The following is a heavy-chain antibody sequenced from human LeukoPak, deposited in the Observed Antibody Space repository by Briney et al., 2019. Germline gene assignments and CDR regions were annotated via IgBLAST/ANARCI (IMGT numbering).Heavy chain of an antibody. CDR1: GGSISSSNW. J-gene: IGHJ5*02. CDR2: IYHSGST. V-gene: IGHV4-4*02. CDR3: ARGLRRRTMIAVPRRALWFDP. D-gene: IGHD3-22*01. Sequence: PSETLSLTCAVSGGSISSSNWWSWVRQPPGKGLEWIGEIYHSGSTNYNPSLKSRVTISVDKSKNHFSLKLSSVTAADTAVYYCARGLRRRTMIAVPRRALWFDPWGQGTLVTVSS.